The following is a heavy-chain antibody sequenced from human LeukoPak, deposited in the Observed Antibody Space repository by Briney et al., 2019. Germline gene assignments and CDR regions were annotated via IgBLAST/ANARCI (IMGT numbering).Heavy chain of an antibody. Sequence: PSETLSLTCTVSGDSISSGSYYWNWIRQPAGKGLEWIGYIYYSGSTNYTPSLKSRVTMSVDTSKNQFSLKLSSVTAADTAVYYCARGRYCSDGSCYLDYWGQGTLVTVSS. CDR3: ARGRYCSDGSCYLDY. J-gene: IGHJ4*02. V-gene: IGHV4-61*10. D-gene: IGHD2-15*01. CDR2: IYYSGST. CDR1: GDSISSGSYY.